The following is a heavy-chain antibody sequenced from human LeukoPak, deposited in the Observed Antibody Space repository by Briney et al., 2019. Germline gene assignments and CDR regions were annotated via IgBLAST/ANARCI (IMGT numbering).Heavy chain of an antibody. D-gene: IGHD6-13*01. V-gene: IGHV3-30*04. CDR2: IWYDGSNK. J-gene: IGHJ4*02. CDR3: ARDRSSSPYYFDY. CDR1: GFTFSSYA. Sequence: GGSLRLSCAASGFTFSSYAMHWVRQAPGKGLEWVAVIWYDGSNKYYADSVKGRVTISRDNSKNTLYLQMNSLRAEDTAVYYCARDRSSSPYYFDYWGQGTLVTVSS.